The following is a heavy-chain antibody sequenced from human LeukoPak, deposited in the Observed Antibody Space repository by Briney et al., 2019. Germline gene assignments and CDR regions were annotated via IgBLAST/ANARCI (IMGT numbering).Heavy chain of an antibody. Sequence: SETLSLTCAVYGGSFSGYYWSWIRQPSGKGLEWIGEINHSGSTNYNPSLKSRVTISVDTSKNQFSLKLSSVTAADTAVYYCARGRGGGPLNYWGQGTLVTVSS. CDR3: ARGRGGGPLNY. V-gene: IGHV4-34*01. J-gene: IGHJ4*02. CDR1: GGSFSGYY. D-gene: IGHD3-10*01. CDR2: INHSGST.